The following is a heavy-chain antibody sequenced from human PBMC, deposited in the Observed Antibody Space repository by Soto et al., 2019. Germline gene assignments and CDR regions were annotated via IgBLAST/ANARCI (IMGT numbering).Heavy chain of an antibody. D-gene: IGHD2-2*02. Sequence: SEPLSLTCTVSGGSISSYYWSWIRQPPGKGLEWIGYIYYSGSTNYNPSLKSRVTISVDTSKNQFSLKLSSVTAADTAVYYCARGGRYCSSTSCYNVGWFDPWGQGTLVTVSS. CDR1: GGSISSYY. CDR3: ARGGRYCSSTSCYNVGWFDP. V-gene: IGHV4-59*01. J-gene: IGHJ5*02. CDR2: IYYSGST.